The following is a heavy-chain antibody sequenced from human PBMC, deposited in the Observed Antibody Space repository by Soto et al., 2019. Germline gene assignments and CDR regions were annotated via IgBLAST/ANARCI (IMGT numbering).Heavy chain of an antibody. CDR1: GFDFSMSG. V-gene: IGHV3-33*01. J-gene: IGHJ5*01. CDR2: IWNSGSPQ. D-gene: IGHD1-26*01. Sequence: QVHVVESGGGVVQPGRSLRLSCAASGFDFSMSGMHWVRQAPGKGLEWVALIWNSGSPQYYGGSVKGRFTISRDNSKQMVCLRMSRLRAEDPGVYYCVRAFQRAYSRARFDSWGQGALVTVSS. CDR3: VRAFQRAYSRARFDS.